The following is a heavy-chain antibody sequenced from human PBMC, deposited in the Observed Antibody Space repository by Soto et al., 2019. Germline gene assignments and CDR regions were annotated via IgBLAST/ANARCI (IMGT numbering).Heavy chain of an antibody. V-gene: IGHV6-1*01. CDR2: TYYRSKWYN. D-gene: IGHD6-19*01. CDR3: ARWTAVAGGYYYYYGMDV. J-gene: IGHJ6*02. CDR1: GDSVSSNSAA. Sequence: SQTLSLTCAISGDSVSSNSAAWNWIRQSPSRGLEWLGRTYYRSKWYNDYAVSVKSRITINPDTSKNQFSLQLNSVTPEDTAVYYCARWTAVAGGYYYYYGMDVWGQGTTVTVSS.